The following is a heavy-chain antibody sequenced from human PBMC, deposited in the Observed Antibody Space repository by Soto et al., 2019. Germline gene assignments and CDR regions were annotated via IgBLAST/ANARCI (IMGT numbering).Heavy chain of an antibody. Sequence: GGSLRLSCAASGFNFRSYAMSRVRKAPGKGLEWVSAISGSGGSTYYADSVKGRFTISRDNSKNTLYLQMNSLRAEDTAVYYCAKVPGYSYDHGYYGMDVWGQGTTVTVSS. D-gene: IGHD5-18*01. CDR3: AKVPGYSYDHGYYGMDV. CDR1: GFNFRSYA. V-gene: IGHV3-23*01. CDR2: ISGSGGST. J-gene: IGHJ6*02.